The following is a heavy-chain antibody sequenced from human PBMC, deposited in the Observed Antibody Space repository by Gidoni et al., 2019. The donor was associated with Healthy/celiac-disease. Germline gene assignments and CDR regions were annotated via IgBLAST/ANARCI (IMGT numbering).Heavy chain of an antibody. J-gene: IGHJ4*02. CDR2: ISSNGGST. D-gene: IGHD5-12*01. CDR1: GFTFSSYA. V-gene: IGHV3-64D*08. Sequence: EVQLVESGGGLVQPGGSLRLSCSASGFTFSSYARHWVRQAPGKGREYVSAISSNGGSTYYADSVKGRFTISRDNSKNTLYLQMSSLRAEDTAVYYCVKGVEMATITFGDYWGQGTLVTVSS. CDR3: VKGVEMATITFGDY.